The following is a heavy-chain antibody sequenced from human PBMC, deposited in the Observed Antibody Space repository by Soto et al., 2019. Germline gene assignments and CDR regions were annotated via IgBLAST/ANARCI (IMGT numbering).Heavy chain of an antibody. D-gene: IGHD6-13*01. CDR3: AKGEGYSSTRTAS. CDR2: ISYDGRNE. J-gene: IGHJ5*02. Sequence: QVQVVESGGGVVQPGRSLRLSCAASGFTFRNYAIHWVRQAPGKGLEWVAVISYDGRNEYYADSVRGRFTISRDTSKNTLFLQMNSLRAEDTAVYYCAKGEGYSSTRTASWGQGTLVTVSS. V-gene: IGHV3-30*04. CDR1: GFTFRNYA.